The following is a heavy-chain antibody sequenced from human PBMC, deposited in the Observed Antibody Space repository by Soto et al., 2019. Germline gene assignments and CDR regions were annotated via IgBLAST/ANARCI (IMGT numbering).Heavy chain of an antibody. V-gene: IGHV1-18*04. CDR3: TREWRQRLIN. D-gene: IGHD2-8*01. J-gene: IGHJ4*02. CDR1: GYSFLNYG. Sequence: QVQLVQSGTEVKKPGASVKVSCKASGYSFLNYGISWVRQAPGQGLEWMGWINPDNGQTIYAQKVQGRVTMTRDTSTSTVYMDLRSLRSDDTALYYCTREWRQRLINWGQGTLVTVSS. CDR2: INPDNGQT.